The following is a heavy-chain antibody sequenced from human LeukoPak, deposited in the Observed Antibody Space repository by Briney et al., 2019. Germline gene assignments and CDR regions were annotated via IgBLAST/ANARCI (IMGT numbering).Heavy chain of an antibody. Sequence: SETLSLTCTVSGGSISSGSYYWTWLPQPAGKGLEWIGHIYSSGATSYNPSLQSRVTISIDTTKHEFSLKLTSLTAADTAVYYCARTGGGVGWFGTIDSWGQGTLVTVSS. V-gene: IGHV4-61*09. CDR3: ARTGGGVGWFGTIDS. CDR1: GGSISSGSYY. CDR2: IYSSGAT. D-gene: IGHD1-14*01. J-gene: IGHJ4*02.